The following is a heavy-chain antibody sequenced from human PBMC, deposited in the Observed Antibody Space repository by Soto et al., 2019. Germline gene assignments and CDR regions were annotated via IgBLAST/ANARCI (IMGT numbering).Heavy chain of an antibody. CDR3: ARDNGVGYCSSTSCYKSNWFDP. Sequence: GASVKVSCKASGYTFTGYYMHWVRQAPGQGLEWMGWINPNSGGTNYAQKFQGWVTMTRDTSISTAYMELSRLRSDDTAVYYCARDNGVGYCSSTSCYKSNWFDPWGQGTLVTVSS. CDR1: GYTFTGYY. CDR2: INPNSGGT. V-gene: IGHV1-2*04. J-gene: IGHJ5*02. D-gene: IGHD2-2*02.